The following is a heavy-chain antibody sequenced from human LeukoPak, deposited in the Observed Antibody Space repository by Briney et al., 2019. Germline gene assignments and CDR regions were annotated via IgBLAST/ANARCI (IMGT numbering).Heavy chain of an antibody. V-gene: IGHV4-4*07. Sequence: PSETLSLTCTVSGDSITSHDYWSWIRQPAGPGLEWIGRIYSTGSTNYNPSLKSRVTMFVDTSKNAFSLKLSSVTAAGTGVYYCARTAIHVHSGSYFDSWGQGTLVAVSS. CDR3: ARTAIHVHSGSYFDS. J-gene: IGHJ4*02. CDR1: GDSITSHDY. D-gene: IGHD1-26*01. CDR2: IYSTGST.